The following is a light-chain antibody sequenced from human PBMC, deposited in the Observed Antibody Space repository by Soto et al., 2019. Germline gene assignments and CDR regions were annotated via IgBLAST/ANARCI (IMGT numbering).Light chain of an antibody. J-gene: IGKJ1*01. CDR1: RSFSSRY. Sequence: EIVLAQSPGTLSLSPGERATLSCRASRSFSSRYLAWYQQKPGQAPRLLIYGASNRATGIPDRFSGSGSETDFTLTISRLEPEDFAVYHCQQYGRSPTTFGQGTKVDIK. CDR2: GAS. V-gene: IGKV3-20*01. CDR3: QQYGRSPTT.